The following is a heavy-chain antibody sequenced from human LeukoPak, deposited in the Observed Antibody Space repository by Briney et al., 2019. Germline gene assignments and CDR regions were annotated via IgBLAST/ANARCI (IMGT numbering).Heavy chain of an antibody. V-gene: IGHV5-51*01. CDR2: IYPGDSDT. Sequence: GESLKIYCKGSGYSFTSYWIGWVRQMPGKGLEWMGIIYPGDSDTRYSPSFQGQVTISADKSISTAYLQWSSLKASDTAMYYCARLIYGSGSYPYNWFDPWGQGTLVTVSS. CDR3: ARLIYGSGSYPYNWFDP. J-gene: IGHJ5*02. D-gene: IGHD3-10*01. CDR1: GYSFTSYW.